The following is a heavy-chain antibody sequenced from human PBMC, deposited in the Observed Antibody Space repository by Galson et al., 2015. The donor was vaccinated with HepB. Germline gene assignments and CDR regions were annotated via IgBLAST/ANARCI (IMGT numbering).Heavy chain of an antibody. J-gene: IGHJ4*02. CDR1: GFTFSSYA. D-gene: IGHD3-22*01. Sequence: SLRLSCAASGFTFSSYAMSWVRQAPGKGLDWVSTISGSGGRTYYADSVKGRFTVSRDNSKNTLYLQINSLRAEDTAVYYCAKPSESYYHSSGYYGSFDHWGQGTLVTVSS. CDR2: ISGSGGRT. V-gene: IGHV3-23*01. CDR3: AKPSESYYHSSGYYGSFDH.